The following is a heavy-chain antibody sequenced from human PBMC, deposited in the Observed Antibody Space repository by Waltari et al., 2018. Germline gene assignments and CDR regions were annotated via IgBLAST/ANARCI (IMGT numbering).Heavy chain of an antibody. CDR2: ISYDGSNK. V-gene: IGHV3-30-3*01. D-gene: IGHD3-22*01. CDR1: GFTFSSYA. Sequence: QVQLVESGGGVVQPGRSLRLSCAASGFTFSSYAMHWVRTAPGKGLEWVAVISYDGSNKYYADSVKGRFTISRDNSKNTLYLQMNSLRSEDTAVYYCATQQETKYYDSSGSADAFDIWGQGTMVTVSS. CDR3: ATQQETKYYDSSGSADAFDI. J-gene: IGHJ3*02.